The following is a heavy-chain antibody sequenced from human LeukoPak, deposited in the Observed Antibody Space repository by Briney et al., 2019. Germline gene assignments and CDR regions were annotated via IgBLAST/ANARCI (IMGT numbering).Heavy chain of an antibody. CDR3: ARPTKEGSSWYWWFDP. Sequence: GGSLRLSCAASGFTFSSYWMHWVRQAPGKGLVWVSRINNDGSSTSYADSVKGRLTISRDNAKNTLYLQMNSLRAEDTAVYYCARPTKEGSSWYWWFDPWGQGTLVTVSS. CDR2: INNDGSST. D-gene: IGHD6-13*01. J-gene: IGHJ5*02. V-gene: IGHV3-74*01. CDR1: GFTFSSYW.